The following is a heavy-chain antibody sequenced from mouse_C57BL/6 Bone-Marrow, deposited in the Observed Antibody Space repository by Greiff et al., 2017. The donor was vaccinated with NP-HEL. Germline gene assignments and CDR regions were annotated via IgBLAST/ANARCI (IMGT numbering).Heavy chain of an antibody. Sequence: VQLKESGPGLVKPSQSLSLTCSVTGYSITSGYYWNWIRQFPGNKLEWMGYISYDGSNNYNPSLKNRISITRDTSKNQFFLKLNSVTTEDTATYYCARGVLRPWFAYWGQGTLVTVSA. J-gene: IGHJ3*01. CDR3: ARGVLRPWFAY. V-gene: IGHV3-6*01. CDR1: GYSITSGYY. CDR2: ISYDGSN. D-gene: IGHD1-2*01.